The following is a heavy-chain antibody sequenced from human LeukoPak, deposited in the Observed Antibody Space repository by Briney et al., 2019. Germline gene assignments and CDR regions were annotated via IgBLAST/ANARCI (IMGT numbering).Heavy chain of an antibody. CDR1: GVSISTYY. CDR2: TYNSGRT. Sequence: SETLSLTCTVSGVSISTYYWNWIRQPPGKGPEWIGHTYNSGRTNYNPSLKSRVTISVDTSKNQFSLKLSSVTAADTAVYYCARDGSATYFNWFDPWGQGTLVTVAS. CDR3: ARDGSATYFNWFDP. D-gene: IGHD2-15*01. J-gene: IGHJ5*02. V-gene: IGHV4-59*01.